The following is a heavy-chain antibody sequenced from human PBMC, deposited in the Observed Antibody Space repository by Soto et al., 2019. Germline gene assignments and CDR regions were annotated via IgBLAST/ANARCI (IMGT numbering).Heavy chain of an antibody. CDR2: IYYSGST. V-gene: IGHV4-61*08. Sequence: SETLSLTCTVSGGSISSGDYYWSWIRQPPGKGLEWIGYIYYSGSTNYNPSLKSRVTISVDTSKNQFSLKLSSVTAADTAVYYCARHPLWFGERIDPWGQGTLVTVSS. D-gene: IGHD3-10*01. CDR1: GGSISSGDYY. J-gene: IGHJ5*02. CDR3: ARHPLWFGERIDP.